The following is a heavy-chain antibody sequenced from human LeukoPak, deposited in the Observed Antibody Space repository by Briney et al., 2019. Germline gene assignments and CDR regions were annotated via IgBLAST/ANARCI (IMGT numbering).Heavy chain of an antibody. J-gene: IGHJ3*02. CDR3: AKIRSVGTGDAFDI. V-gene: IGHV3-30*18. CDR2: VSFDGSNK. D-gene: IGHD1-1*01. CDR1: GFTFSSYG. Sequence: GRSLRPSCAASGFTFSSYGMHWARQTPDKGLEWVAIVSFDGSNKYYADSVKGRFSISRDNSKNTLYLQMNSLRAEDTSMYYCAKIRSVGTGDAFDIWGQGTMVTVSS.